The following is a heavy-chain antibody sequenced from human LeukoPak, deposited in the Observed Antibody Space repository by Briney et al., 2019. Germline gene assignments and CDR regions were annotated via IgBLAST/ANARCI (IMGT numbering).Heavy chain of an antibody. CDR1: GFTFSSYS. CDR2: ISSSSSYI. D-gene: IGHD3-10*01. CDR3: ARAYYYGSGSPSNEGYYYGMDV. V-gene: IGHV3-21*01. J-gene: IGHJ6*02. Sequence: GGSLRLTCAASGFTFSSYSMNWVRQAPGKGLEWVSSISSSSSYIYYADSVKGRFTISRDNAKNSLYLQMNSLRAEDTAVYYCARAYYYGSGSPSNEGYYYGMDVWGQGTTVTVSS.